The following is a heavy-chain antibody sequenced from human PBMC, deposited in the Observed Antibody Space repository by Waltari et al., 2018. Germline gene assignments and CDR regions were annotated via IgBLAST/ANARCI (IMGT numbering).Heavy chain of an antibody. Sequence: QVQLQQWGAGLLKPSETLSLTCAVYGGSFSGYYWSWIRQPPRRGLEWIGEINHSGSTNYNPSLKSRVTISVDTSKNQFSLKLSSVTAADTAVYYCARGFVRDSSGYPGYYFDYWGQGTLVTVSS. J-gene: IGHJ4*02. CDR2: INHSGST. CDR1: GGSFSGYY. D-gene: IGHD3-22*01. CDR3: ARGFVRDSSGYPGYYFDY. V-gene: IGHV4-34*01.